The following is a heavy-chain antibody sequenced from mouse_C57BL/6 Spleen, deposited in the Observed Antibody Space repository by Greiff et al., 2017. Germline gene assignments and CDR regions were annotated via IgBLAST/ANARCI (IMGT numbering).Heavy chain of an antibody. CDR3: ANWDRDY. V-gene: IGHV1-9*01. D-gene: IGHD4-1*01. J-gene: IGHJ2*01. CDR2: ILPGSGST. CDR1: GYTFTGSW. Sequence: VQLQESGAELMKPGASVTLSCTATGYTFTGSWIEWVKQRPGHGLEWIGEILPGSGSTNYNEKVKGQATFTADSSSNTAYMQLSSLTTEDSDIYYCANWDRDYWGQGTTLTVSA.